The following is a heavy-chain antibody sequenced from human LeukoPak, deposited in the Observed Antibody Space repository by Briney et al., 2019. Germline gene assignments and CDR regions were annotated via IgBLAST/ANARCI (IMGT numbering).Heavy chain of an antibody. CDR3: ARDYNSSPDY. CDR1: ESPFSPYW. J-gene: IGHJ4*02. Sequence: GGSLRLSCAASESPFSPYWMHWVRQAPGKGLVWVSRINNDGSSTMYADSVKGRFTISRDNARNTLYLQMNSLRDDDTAVYYCARDYNSSPDYWGQGTLVTVSS. CDR2: INNDGSST. V-gene: IGHV3-74*03. D-gene: IGHD6-13*01.